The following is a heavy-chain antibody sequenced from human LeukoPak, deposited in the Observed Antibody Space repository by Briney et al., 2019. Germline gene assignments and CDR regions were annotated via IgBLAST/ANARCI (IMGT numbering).Heavy chain of an antibody. CDR1: GFTFSSYG. Sequence: GGSLRLSCAASGFTFSSYGMHWVRQAPGKGLEWVAVISSDGRNEYYADSVKGRFTTSRDNSKNTLYLQMSSLRGEDTAVYYCAKDRTDYYFDYWGQGTLVTVSS. CDR3: AKDRTDYYFDY. J-gene: IGHJ4*02. V-gene: IGHV3-30*18. CDR2: ISSDGRNE.